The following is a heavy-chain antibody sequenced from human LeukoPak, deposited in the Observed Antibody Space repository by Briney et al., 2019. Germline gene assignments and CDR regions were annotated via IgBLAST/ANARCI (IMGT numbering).Heavy chain of an antibody. D-gene: IGHD5-18*01. CDR2: ISWNSGSI. CDR3: XKDXRGYSYGDFDY. J-gene: IGHJ4*02. V-gene: IGHV3-9*01. Sequence: GGSLRLSCAASGFTFDDYAMHWVRQAPGKGLEWVSGISWNSGSIGYADSVKGRFTISRDNAKNSLYLQMNSLRAEDTALYYCXKDXRGYSYGDFDYWGQGTLVTVSX. CDR1: GFTFDDYA.